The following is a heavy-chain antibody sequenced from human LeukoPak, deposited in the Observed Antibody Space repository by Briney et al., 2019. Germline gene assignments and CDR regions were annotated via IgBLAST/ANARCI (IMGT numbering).Heavy chain of an antibody. J-gene: IGHJ3*02. D-gene: IGHD5-18*01. Sequence: SETLSLTCTVSGGSISCSTCYWGWVRQPPGKGLEWIGTIYYNGRPFHTPSLKSRVTMSLDTSNNQFSLKLSSVTAADTAVYYCARAEDTAMVSGAFDIWGQGTMVTVSS. CDR1: GGSISCSTCY. CDR3: ARAEDTAMVSGAFDI. CDR2: IYYNGRP. V-gene: IGHV4-39*07.